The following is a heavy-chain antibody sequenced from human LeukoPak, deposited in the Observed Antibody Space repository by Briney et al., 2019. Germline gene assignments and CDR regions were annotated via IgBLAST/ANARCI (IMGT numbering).Heavy chain of an antibody. J-gene: IGHJ4*02. Sequence: PGRSLRLSCAASGFTFSSYAMHWVRQAPGKGLEWVAVISYDGGNKYYADSVKGRFTISRDNSKNTLYLQMNSLRAEDTAVYYCARDTWGYFDYWGQGTLVTVSS. V-gene: IGHV3-30-3*01. CDR1: GFTFSSYA. CDR3: ARDTWGYFDY. D-gene: IGHD3-16*01. CDR2: ISYDGGNK.